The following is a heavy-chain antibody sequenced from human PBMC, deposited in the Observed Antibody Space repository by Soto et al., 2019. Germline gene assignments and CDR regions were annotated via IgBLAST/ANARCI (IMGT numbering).Heavy chain of an antibody. J-gene: IGHJ5*02. CDR2: SYYSGST. V-gene: IGHV4-39*01. D-gene: IGHD5-12*01. CDR1: GGSISSSSYY. CDR3: AGHVARNWFDP. Sequence: SETLSLTCIVSGGSISSSSYYWGWIRQPPGKGLEWIGSSYYSGSTYYNPSLKSRVTISVDTSKNQFSLKLSSVTAADTAVFFCAGHVARNWFDPWGQGTLVTVSS.